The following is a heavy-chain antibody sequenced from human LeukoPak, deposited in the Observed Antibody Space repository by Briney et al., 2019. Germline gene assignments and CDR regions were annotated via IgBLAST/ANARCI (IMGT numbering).Heavy chain of an antibody. CDR2: INHSGST. CDR3: ARGLVVPAAIKYWFDP. V-gene: IGHV4-34*01. CDR1: GGSFSGYY. D-gene: IGHD2-2*02. J-gene: IGHJ5*02. Sequence: SETLSLTCAVYGGSFSGYYWSWIRQPPGKGLEWIGEINHSGSTNYNPSLKSRVTISVDTSKNQFSLKLSSVTAADTAVYYCARGLVVPAAIKYWFDPWGQGTLVTVSS.